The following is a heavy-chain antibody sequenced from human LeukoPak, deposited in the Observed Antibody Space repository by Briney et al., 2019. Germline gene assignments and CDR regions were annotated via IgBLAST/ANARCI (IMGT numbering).Heavy chain of an antibody. D-gene: IGHD1-26*01. V-gene: IGHV1-8*01. J-gene: IGHJ6*03. CDR3: ARAKRELPSYYYYMDV. CDR1: GYTFTSYD. CDR2: MNPNSGNT. Sequence: ASVKVSCKASGYTFTSYDINWVRQATGQGLEWMGWMNPNSGNTGYAQKFQGRVTMTRNTSISTAYMELSSLRSEDTAVYYCARAKRELPSYYYYMDVWGKGTTVTVSS.